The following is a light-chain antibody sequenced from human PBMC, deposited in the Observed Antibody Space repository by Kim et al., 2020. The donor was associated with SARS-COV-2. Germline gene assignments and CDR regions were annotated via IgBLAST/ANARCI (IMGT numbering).Light chain of an antibody. V-gene: IGKV1-39*01. CDR3: QQSYSTPRT. Sequence: ASVGDRVTIPCRASQSVSSYLNLYQQKPGEAPKLLIYAASSLQSGVPSRFSGSGSGTDFTLTISSLQPEDFATYYCQQSYSTPRTFGQGTKVDIK. CDR1: QSVSSY. J-gene: IGKJ1*01. CDR2: AAS.